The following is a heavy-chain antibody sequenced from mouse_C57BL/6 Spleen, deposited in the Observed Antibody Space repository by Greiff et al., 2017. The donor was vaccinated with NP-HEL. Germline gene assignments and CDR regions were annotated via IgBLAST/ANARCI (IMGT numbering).Heavy chain of an antibody. J-gene: IGHJ1*03. Sequence: VQLQQSGPELVKPGASVKISCKASGYSFTGYYMNWVKQSPEKSLEWIGEINPSTGGTTYNQKFKAKATLTVDKSSSTAYMQLKSLTSEDSAVYYCARFFITTVDWYFDVWGTGTTVTVSS. CDR3: ARFFITTVDWYFDV. D-gene: IGHD1-1*01. CDR1: GYSFTGYY. CDR2: INPSTGGT. V-gene: IGHV1-42*01.